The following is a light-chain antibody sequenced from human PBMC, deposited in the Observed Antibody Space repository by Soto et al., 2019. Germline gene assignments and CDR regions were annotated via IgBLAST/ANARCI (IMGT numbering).Light chain of an antibody. CDR1: QIIRTY. V-gene: IGKV1-39*01. J-gene: IGKJ2*01. Sequence: DIQMTQSPSSLSASVGDRVTITRRASQIIRTYLNWYQQKPGKAPKLLVHSASTLHSGVSSRFSGSGSGTNFTLTINNLQPEDYATYFCQQGYSTLPYTFGQGTKVDIK. CDR2: SAS. CDR3: QQGYSTLPYT.